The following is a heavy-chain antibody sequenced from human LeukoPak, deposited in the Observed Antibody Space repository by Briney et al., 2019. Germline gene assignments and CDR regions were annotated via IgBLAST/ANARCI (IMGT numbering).Heavy chain of an antibody. V-gene: IGHV3-7*01. CDR3: ARMDIVVVPSAWTDYYYYMDV. D-gene: IGHD2-2*03. CDR1: GFTFSSYW. J-gene: IGHJ6*03. CDR2: IKQDGSEK. Sequence: GGSLRLSCADSGFTFSSYWMSWVRQAPGKGLEWVANIKQDGSEKYYVDSVKGRFTISRDNVKNSMYLKMNSLRAEDTAVYYCARMDIVVVPSAWTDYYYYMDVWGKGTTVTISS.